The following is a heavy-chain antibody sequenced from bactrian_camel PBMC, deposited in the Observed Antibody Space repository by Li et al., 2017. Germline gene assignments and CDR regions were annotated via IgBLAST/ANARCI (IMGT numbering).Heavy chain of an antibody. J-gene: IGHJ4*01. CDR2: IANDNRRP. CDR3: LKGWDVPNGV. CDR1: GFTFSSYYTFSFSSYY. D-gene: IGHD3*01. V-gene: IGHV3S6*01. Sequence: HVQLVESGGGLVPPGGSLRLSCSASGFTFSSYYTFSFSSYYMYWVRQAPGKGLEWIARIANDNRRPNYADSVKGRFTISRDNDKKMLYLRLTNQKPDDTAMYYCLKGWDVPNGVRGRGTQVTVS.